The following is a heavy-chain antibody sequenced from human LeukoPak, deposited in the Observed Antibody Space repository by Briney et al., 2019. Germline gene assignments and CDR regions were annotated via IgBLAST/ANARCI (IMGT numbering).Heavy chain of an antibody. CDR2: IIPIFGTA. V-gene: IGHV1-69*13. CDR1: GGTFSSYA. CDR3: TAHYYDFWSGYFGY. J-gene: IGHJ4*02. Sequence: SVNVSCKASGGTFSSYAISWVRQAPGQGLEWMGGIIPIFGTANYAQKFQGRVTITADESTSTAYMELSSLRSEDTAVYYCTAHYYDFWSGYFGYWGQGTLVTVSS. D-gene: IGHD3-3*01.